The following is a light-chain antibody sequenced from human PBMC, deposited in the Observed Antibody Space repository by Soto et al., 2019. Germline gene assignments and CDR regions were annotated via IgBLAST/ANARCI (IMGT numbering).Light chain of an antibody. CDR1: QSVTSSY. J-gene: IGKJ4*01. CDR2: GAS. Sequence: EIVLTQSPGTLSLSPGERATLSCRASQSVTSSYLAWYQQKPGQAPRLLIYGASSRATGIPDRFSGSGSGTDFNLTISRLEPEEFAVYYCQQYGNSPLTFGGGTKVEIK. CDR3: QQYGNSPLT. V-gene: IGKV3-20*01.